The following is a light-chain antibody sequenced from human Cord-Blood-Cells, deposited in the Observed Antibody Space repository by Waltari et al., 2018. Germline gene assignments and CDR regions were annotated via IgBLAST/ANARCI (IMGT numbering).Light chain of an antibody. V-gene: IGLV3-1*01. CDR2: QDS. CDR3: QAWDSSTAV. J-gene: IGLJ3*02. CDR1: KLGDKY. Sequence: SYELTQPPSVSVSPGQTASITCPGDKLGDKYACWYQQKPGQSPVLVIYQDSKRHSGIPERFSGSNSGNTATLTIGGTQAMDEADYYCQAWDSSTAVFGGGTKLTVL.